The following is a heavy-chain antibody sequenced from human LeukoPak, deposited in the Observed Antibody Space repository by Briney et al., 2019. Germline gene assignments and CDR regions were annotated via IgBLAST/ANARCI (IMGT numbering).Heavy chain of an antibody. CDR3: ARVDSGSYYFDY. CDR2: IYHSGST. Sequence: SETLSLTCTVSGYSISSGYYWGWIRQPPGKGLEWIGSIYHSGSTYYIPSLKSRVTISVDTSKNQFSLKLSSVTAADTAVYYCARVDSGSYYFDYWGQGTLVTVSS. CDR1: GYSISSGYY. V-gene: IGHV4-38-2*02. D-gene: IGHD1-26*01. J-gene: IGHJ4*02.